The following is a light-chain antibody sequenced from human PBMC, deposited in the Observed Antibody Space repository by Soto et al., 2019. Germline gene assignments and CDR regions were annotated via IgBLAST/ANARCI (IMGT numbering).Light chain of an antibody. CDR2: GAS. CDR1: QSVSRNY. J-gene: IGKJ5*01. Sequence: EIVLTQSPGTLSLSPGERATLSCRASQSVSRNYLVWYQQKPGQAPRLLIYGASGRATGIPDRFSGSGSGTDFTLTISRLEPEDFAVYYCQQCGSSPITFGQGTRLEI. CDR3: QQCGSSPIT. V-gene: IGKV3-20*01.